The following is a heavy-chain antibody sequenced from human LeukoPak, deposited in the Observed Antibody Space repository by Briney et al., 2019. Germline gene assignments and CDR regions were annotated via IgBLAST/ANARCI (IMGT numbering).Heavy chain of an antibody. CDR3: ARFGYVAAVDV. D-gene: IGHD2-15*01. CDR2: INPAGSGT. Sequence: GGSLRLSCAASGFSFSAYWMTWVRQAPGTGLEWVANINPAGSGTYYVDPVKGRFSISRDNAKNLVYLQMNSLRAEDTAVYHCARFGYVAAVDVWGQGTPVTVSS. J-gene: IGHJ4*02. V-gene: IGHV3-7*01. CDR1: GFSFSAYW.